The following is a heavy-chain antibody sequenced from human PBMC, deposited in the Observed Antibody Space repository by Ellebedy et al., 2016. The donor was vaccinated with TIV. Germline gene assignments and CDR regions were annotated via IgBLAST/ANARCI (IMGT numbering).Heavy chain of an antibody. V-gene: IGHV4-34*01. CDR3: ARPYFSDAFDL. CDR1: GGSFSGYY. J-gene: IGHJ3*01. Sequence: SETLSLSCAVYGGSFSGYYWSWIRQPPGKGLEWIGEINHSGSTNYNPSLKSRVTISVDTSKNQFSLKLSSVTAADTAVYYCARPYFSDAFDLWGQGTMVTVSS. CDR2: INHSGST. D-gene: IGHD2/OR15-2a*01.